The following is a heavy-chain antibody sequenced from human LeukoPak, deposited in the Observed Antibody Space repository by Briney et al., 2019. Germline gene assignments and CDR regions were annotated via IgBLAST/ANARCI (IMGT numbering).Heavy chain of an antibody. CDR1: GFTFSDYW. CDR3: AKDHPQALTYGSGIDY. V-gene: IGHV3-11*04. D-gene: IGHD3-10*01. CDR2: ISSTGSNV. J-gene: IGHJ4*02. Sequence: NPGGSLRLSCVGSGFTFSDYWMSWIRQAPGKGLEWVSYISSTGSNVYYADSVKGRFTISRDNAKNSLYLQMNTLRAEDTAVYYCAKDHPQALTYGSGIDYWGQGTQVTVSS.